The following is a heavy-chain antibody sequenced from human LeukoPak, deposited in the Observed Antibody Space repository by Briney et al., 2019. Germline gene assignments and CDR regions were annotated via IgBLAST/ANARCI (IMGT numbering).Heavy chain of an antibody. CDR1: GGTFSSYA. J-gene: IGHJ6*04. D-gene: IGHD2-2*01. V-gene: IGHV1-69*13. Sequence: SVKVSCKAPGGTFSSYAISWVRQTPGQGLEWMGGINPIFGTANYAQKFQGIVTITADESTSTAYMELSSLRSEDTAVYYCARNAVPDRPFSGMDVWGKGTTVTVSS. CDR3: ARNAVPDRPFSGMDV. CDR2: INPIFGTA.